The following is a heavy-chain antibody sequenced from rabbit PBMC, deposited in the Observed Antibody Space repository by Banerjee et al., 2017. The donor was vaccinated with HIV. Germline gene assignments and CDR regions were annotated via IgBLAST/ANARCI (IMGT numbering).Heavy chain of an antibody. CDR2: IDAGSSGFT. D-gene: IGHD1-1*01. CDR1: GVSFSGDSY. J-gene: IGHJ6*01. CDR3: ARDTSSSFSSYGMDL. V-gene: IGHV1S40*01. Sequence: QSLEESGGDLVKPGGTLTLTCKASGVSFSGDSYMCWVRQAPGKGLEWIACIDAGSSGFTYFASWAKGRFTISKTSSTTVTLQMTSLTAADTATYFCARDTSSSFSSYGMDLWGPGTLVTVS.